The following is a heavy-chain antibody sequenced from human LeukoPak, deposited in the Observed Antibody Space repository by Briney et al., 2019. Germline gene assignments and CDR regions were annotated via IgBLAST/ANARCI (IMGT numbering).Heavy chain of an antibody. V-gene: IGHV3-53*01. CDR3: ANRADGYNFFPFDY. CDR1: GITVSSNY. Sequence: GGSLRLSCAASGITVSSNYMSWVRQAPGNGLEWVSVIDSGGSTYYADSVKGRFTISRDISKRTLYLQMNSLRAEDTAVYYCANRADGYNFFPFDYWGQGTLVTVSS. D-gene: IGHD5-24*01. J-gene: IGHJ4*02. CDR2: IDSGGST.